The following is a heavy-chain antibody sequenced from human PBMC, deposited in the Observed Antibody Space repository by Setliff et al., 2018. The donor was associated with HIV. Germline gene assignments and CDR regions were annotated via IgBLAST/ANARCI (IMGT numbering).Heavy chain of an antibody. J-gene: IGHJ5*02. D-gene: IGHD6-19*01. Sequence: KPSETLSLTCIVSGGPISSTNYYWGWIRQPPGKGLEWIGSIYYSGSTYYNPSLKSRVTISVDTSKNQFSLKLSSVTAADTAVYYCARGRTQWPNYNYFDPWGLGTLVTVSS. CDR3: ARGRTQWPNYNYFDP. CDR1: GGPISSTNYY. CDR2: IYYSGST. V-gene: IGHV4-39*01.